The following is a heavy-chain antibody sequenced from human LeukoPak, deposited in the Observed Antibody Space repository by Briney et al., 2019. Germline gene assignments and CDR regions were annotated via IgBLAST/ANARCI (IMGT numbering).Heavy chain of an antibody. V-gene: IGHV3-23*01. CDR2: ISGSGGST. J-gene: IGHJ6*03. CDR3: AKEGGAPIYYYMDV. D-gene: IGHD1-26*01. CDR1: GFTFSSYA. Sequence: PGGSLRLSCAASGFTFSSYAMTWVRQAPWKGLEWVSSISGSGGSTYYADSVKGRFTISRDNSKNTLYLQMNSLRAEDTAVYYCAKEGGAPIYYYMDVWGKGTTVTVSS.